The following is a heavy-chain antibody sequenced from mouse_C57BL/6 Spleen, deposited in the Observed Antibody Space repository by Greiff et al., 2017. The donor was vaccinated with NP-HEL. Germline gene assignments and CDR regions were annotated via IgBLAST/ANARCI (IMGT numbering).Heavy chain of an antibody. CDR1: GYAFSSYW. CDR3: ARSPPDYYAMDY. V-gene: IGHV1-80*01. J-gene: IGHJ4*01. CDR2: IYPGDGDT. Sequence: VQLQQSGAELVKPGASVKISCKASGYAFSSYWMNWVKQRPGKGLEWIGQIYPGDGDTNYNGKFKGKATLTADKSSSTAYMQLSSLTSEDSAVYFCARSPPDYYAMDYWGQGTSVTVSS.